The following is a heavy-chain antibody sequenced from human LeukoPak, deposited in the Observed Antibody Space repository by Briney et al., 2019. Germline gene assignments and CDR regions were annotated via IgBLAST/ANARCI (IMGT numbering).Heavy chain of an antibody. CDR1: GGSINNYY. V-gene: IGHV4-59*08. CDR3: ARYFSGYNNRWYLGY. J-gene: IGHJ4*02. D-gene: IGHD1-14*01. Sequence: PSETLSLTCSVSGGSINNYYWSWIRQPPGKGLEWIGYIYYSGSNSDYNPSLNSRATMSVETPKNQFSLNLRSVTAADTAVYYCARYFSGYNNRWYLGYWGQGTLVTVSS. CDR2: IYYSGSNS.